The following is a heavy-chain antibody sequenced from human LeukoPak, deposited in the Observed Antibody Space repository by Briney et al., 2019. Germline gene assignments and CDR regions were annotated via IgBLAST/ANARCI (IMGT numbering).Heavy chain of an antibody. CDR3: ATDFYDST. CDR2: IRSNSDGGTI. Sequence: SGGSLRLSCATSGFTFSNAWMNWVRQAPGKGLEWVGRIRSNSDGGTIDYAAPVKGRFTLSRDDSKTMLYLQMNSLQTEDTAVYYRATDFYDSTWGQGTLVTVSS. J-gene: IGHJ5*02. CDR1: GFTFSNAW. V-gene: IGHV3-15*07. D-gene: IGHD3-22*01.